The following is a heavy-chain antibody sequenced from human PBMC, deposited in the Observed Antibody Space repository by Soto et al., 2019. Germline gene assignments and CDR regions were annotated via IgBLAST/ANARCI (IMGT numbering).Heavy chain of an antibody. V-gene: IGHV4-30-4*01. J-gene: IGHJ4*02. D-gene: IGHD3-10*01. CDR2: IYYRGNT. CDR1: SGSISSADYY. CDR3: ARVGTRLVRGVIVTLDLDY. Sequence: SETLSLTCTVSSGSISSADYYWSWIRQPPGKGLEWIGYIYYRGNTYYNPSLKRRVSXSLHTSENQFSLKVNSVTAADTAVYYCARVGTRLVRGVIVTLDLDYSGQGTLVTVSS.